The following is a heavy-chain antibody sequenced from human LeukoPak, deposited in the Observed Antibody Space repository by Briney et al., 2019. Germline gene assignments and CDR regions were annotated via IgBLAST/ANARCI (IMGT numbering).Heavy chain of an antibody. CDR2: ISYDGSSK. Sequence: GGSLRLSCAASGFTFSSYGMHWVRQAPGKGLEWVAIISYDGSSKYYADSVKGRLTISRDNSKNTLYLQMNSLRADDTAVYFCARGVPAATSLGYYYYGMDVWGQGTTVTVSS. CDR3: ARGVPAATSLGYYYYGMDV. D-gene: IGHD2-2*01. J-gene: IGHJ6*02. V-gene: IGHV3-30*19. CDR1: GFTFSSYG.